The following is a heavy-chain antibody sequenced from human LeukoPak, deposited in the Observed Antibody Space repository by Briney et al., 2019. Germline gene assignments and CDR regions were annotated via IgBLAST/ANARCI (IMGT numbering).Heavy chain of an antibody. Sequence: ASVKVSCKASGYTFTGYYMHWVRQAPGQGLEWMGRINPNSGGTNYAQKFQGRVTMTRDTSISTAYMELSRLRSDDTAVYYCARNIAVASSYHFDYWGQGTLVTVSS. V-gene: IGHV1-2*06. D-gene: IGHD6-19*01. J-gene: IGHJ4*02. CDR3: ARNIAVASSYHFDY. CDR2: INPNSGGT. CDR1: GYTFTGYY.